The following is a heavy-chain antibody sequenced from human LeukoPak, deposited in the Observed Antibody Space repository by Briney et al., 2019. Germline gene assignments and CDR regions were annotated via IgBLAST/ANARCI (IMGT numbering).Heavy chain of an antibody. J-gene: IGHJ6*03. V-gene: IGHV3-49*04. D-gene: IGHD3-22*01. CDR1: GFTFGDYA. CDR2: IRSKAYGGTT. Sequence: GGSLRLSCTASGFTFGDYAMSWVRQAPGKGLEWVGFIRSKAYGGTTEYAASVKGRFTISRDDSKSIAYLQMNSLETEDTAVYYCTRDTPYDSSGYYYSFYYYYYYMDVWGKGTTVTVSS. CDR3: TRDTPYDSSGYYYSFYYYYYYMDV.